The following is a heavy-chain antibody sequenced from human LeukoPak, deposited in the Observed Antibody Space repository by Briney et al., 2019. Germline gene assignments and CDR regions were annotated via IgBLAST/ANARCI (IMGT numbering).Heavy chain of an antibody. Sequence: PGGSLRFSCAASGFTFSSYAMSWVRQVPGKGLEWVSTVSGSGGSTYYADSVKDRFTISRDNAKNSLYLQMNGLRAEDTAVYYCGEGRKGAWFPNYWGQGALVTVSS. CDR1: GFTFSSYA. V-gene: IGHV3-23*01. CDR2: VSGSGGST. D-gene: IGHD3-10*01. CDR3: GEGRKGAWFPNY. J-gene: IGHJ4*02.